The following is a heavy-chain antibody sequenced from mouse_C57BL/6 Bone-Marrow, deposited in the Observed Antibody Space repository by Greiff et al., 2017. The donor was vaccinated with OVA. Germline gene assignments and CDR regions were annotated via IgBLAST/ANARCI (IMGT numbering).Heavy chain of an antibody. CDR1: GYTFTSYW. D-gene: IGHD6-5*01. Sequence: VQLQQPGAELVKPGASVKLSCKASGYTFTSYWMHWVKQRPGQGLEWIGMIHPNSGSTNYNEKFKSKATLTVDKSSSTAYMQISSLTSEDSAVYYCARSYPSYCKWGYFDVWGTGTTVTVSS. V-gene: IGHV1-64*01. CDR2: IHPNSGST. J-gene: IGHJ1*03. CDR3: ARSYPSYCKWGYFDV.